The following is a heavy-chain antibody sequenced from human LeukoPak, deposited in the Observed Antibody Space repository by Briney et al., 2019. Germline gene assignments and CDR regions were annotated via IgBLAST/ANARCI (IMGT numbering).Heavy chain of an antibody. V-gene: IGHV3-23*01. CDR1: GFSFGNSG. CDR2: ITGTGGST. CDR3: AKRPRGNYLDPFDY. D-gene: IGHD3-10*01. J-gene: IGHJ4*02. Sequence: GGSLRLSCAASGFSFGNSGMSWVRQAPGEGLEWVSHITGTGGSTYYADSVKGRFTISRDNSKNTLYLEMKSLRAEDTAVYYCAKRPRGNYLDPFDYWGQGTLVTVSS.